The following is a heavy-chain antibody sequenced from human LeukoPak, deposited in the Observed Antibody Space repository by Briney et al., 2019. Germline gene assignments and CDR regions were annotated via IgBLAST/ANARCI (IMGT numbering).Heavy chain of an antibody. V-gene: IGHV1-18*01. J-gene: IGHJ4*02. Sequence: ASVKVSCKASGYTFTSYGISWVRQAPGQGLEWMGWISAYNGNTNYAQKLQGRVTMTTDTSTSTAYMELSSLRSEDTAVYYCTTKYYYDSSDYYVIDYWGQGTLVIVSS. D-gene: IGHD3-22*01. CDR1: GYTFTSYG. CDR2: ISAYNGNT. CDR3: TTKYYYDSSDYYVIDY.